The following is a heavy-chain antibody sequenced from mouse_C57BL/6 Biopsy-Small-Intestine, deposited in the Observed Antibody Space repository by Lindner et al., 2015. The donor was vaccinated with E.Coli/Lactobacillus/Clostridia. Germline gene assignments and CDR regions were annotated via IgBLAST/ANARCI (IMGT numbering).Heavy chain of an antibody. CDR2: INPSSGYT. CDR3: ASPPVYYGDYLFAY. CDR1: GYTFISYW. D-gene: IGHD2-13*01. Sequence: VQLQESGAEMVRPGASVKMSCKASGYTFISYWMHWVKQRPGQGLEWIGYINPSSGYTEYNQKFKDKATLTADKSSSTAYMQLSSLTSEDSAVYYCASPPVYYGDYLFAYWGQGTLVTVSA. J-gene: IGHJ3*01. V-gene: IGHV1-4*01.